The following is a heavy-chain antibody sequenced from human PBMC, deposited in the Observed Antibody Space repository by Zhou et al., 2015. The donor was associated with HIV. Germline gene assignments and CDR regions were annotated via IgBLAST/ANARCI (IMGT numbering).Heavy chain of an antibody. V-gene: IGHV1-69*02. D-gene: IGHD1-1*01. Sequence: QVQLVQSGAEVKKPGSSVKVSCKASGGTFSSYTISWVRQAPGQGLEWMGRIIPILGIANYAQKFQGRVTITADKSTGTAYMELSSLRSDDTAVYYCAGHFLSDTRIRSRPWTWAQGTLVTVSS. CDR2: IIPILGIA. CDR1: GGTFSSYT. J-gene: IGHJ4*02. CDR3: AGHFLSDTRIRSRPWT.